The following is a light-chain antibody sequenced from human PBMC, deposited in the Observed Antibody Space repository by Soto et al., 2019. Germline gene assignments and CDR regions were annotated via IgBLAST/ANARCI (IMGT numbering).Light chain of an antibody. CDR1: QSVSSSY. CDR3: QQYNSWPLT. V-gene: IGKV3D-15*01. J-gene: IGKJ4*01. Sequence: EIVMTQSLATLSVSPEERATLSCRASQSVSSSYLAWYQQKPGQAPRLVIYDIFTRATGVPTRISGSGSGTEFTLTISSLQSEDFAVYYCQQYNSWPLTFGGGTKVDIK. CDR2: DIF.